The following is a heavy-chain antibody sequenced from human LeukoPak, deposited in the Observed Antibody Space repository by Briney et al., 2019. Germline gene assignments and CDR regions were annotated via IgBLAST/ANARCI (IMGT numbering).Heavy chain of an antibody. D-gene: IGHD1-26*01. V-gene: IGHV3-33*01. J-gene: IGHJ4*02. Sequence: GGSLRLSCAASGFTFSSYGMHWVRQAPGKGLEWVAVIWYDGSNKYHADSVKGRFTISRDNSKNTLYLQMNSLRAEDTAVYYCARAEGATMRPFDYWGQGTLVTVSS. CDR1: GFTFSSYG. CDR2: IWYDGSNK. CDR3: ARAEGATMRPFDY.